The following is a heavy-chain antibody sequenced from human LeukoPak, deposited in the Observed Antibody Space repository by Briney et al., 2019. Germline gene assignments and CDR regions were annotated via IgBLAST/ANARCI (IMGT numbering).Heavy chain of an antibody. V-gene: IGHV1-8*03. CDR2: MNPNSGNA. CDR3: ARGGVGTWGSYFDY. Sequence: ASVKVSCKASGYTFTNYDINWVRQATGQGLEWMGWMNPNSGNAGSPQKFQGRVTITRNTSISTAYMELSSLRSEDTAVYYCARGGVGTWGSYFDYWGQGTLVTVSS. CDR1: GYTFTNYD. J-gene: IGHJ4*02. D-gene: IGHD1-26*01.